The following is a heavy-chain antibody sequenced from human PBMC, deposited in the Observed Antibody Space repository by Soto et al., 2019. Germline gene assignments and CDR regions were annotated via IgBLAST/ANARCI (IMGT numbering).Heavy chain of an antibody. Sequence: PETLSLTCTVSGGSISSYYWSWIRQPPGKGLEWIGYIYYSGSTNYNPSLKSQVTISVDTSKNQFSLKLSSVTAADTAVYYCARVVGRYGYGDYGSDYWGQGTLVTVSS. J-gene: IGHJ4*02. D-gene: IGHD4-17*01. CDR3: ARVVGRYGYGDYGSDY. CDR1: GGSISSYY. CDR2: IYYSGST. V-gene: IGHV4-59*01.